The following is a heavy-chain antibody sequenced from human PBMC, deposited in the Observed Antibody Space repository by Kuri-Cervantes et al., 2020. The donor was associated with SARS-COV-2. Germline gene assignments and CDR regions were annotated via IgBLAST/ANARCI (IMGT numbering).Heavy chain of an antibody. CDR3: ARGAGTHGYDFWSGYWTGHFDH. J-gene: IGHJ4*02. V-gene: IGHV3-30-3*01. Sequence: GGSLRLSCAASGLSFRSHAMHWARQAPGKGLEWVAVVSYDGNNKYHADSVKGRFTISRDNSNNTLFLEMSSLTAEDTAMYYCARGAGTHGYDFWSGYWTGHFDHWGQGTLVTVSS. CDR1: GLSFRSHA. CDR2: VSYDGNNK. D-gene: IGHD3-3*01.